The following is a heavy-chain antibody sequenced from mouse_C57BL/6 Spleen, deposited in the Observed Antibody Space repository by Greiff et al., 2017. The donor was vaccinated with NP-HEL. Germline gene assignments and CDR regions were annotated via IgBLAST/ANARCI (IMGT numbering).Heavy chain of an antibody. CDR3: ARWGGTAFYYFDY. D-gene: IGHD3-3*01. Sequence: VQLQQPGAELVMPGASVKLSCKASGYTFTSYWMHWVKQRPGQGLEWIGEIDPSDSYTNYNQKLKGKSTLTVDKSSSKAYMQLSSLTSEDTAVYYCARWGGTAFYYFDYWGQGTTLTVSS. V-gene: IGHV1-69*01. CDR1: GYTFTSYW. J-gene: IGHJ2*01. CDR2: IDPSDSYT.